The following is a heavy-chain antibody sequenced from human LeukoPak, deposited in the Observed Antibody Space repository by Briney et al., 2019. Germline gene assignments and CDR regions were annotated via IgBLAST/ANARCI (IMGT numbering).Heavy chain of an antibody. Sequence: ASVKVSCKASGYTFTSYSMHWVRQAPGQGLEWMGIINPSGGSTYYAQKFQGRVTMTRDTSTSTVYMELSSLRSEDTAVYYCAGFDWGFVDSFDIWGQGTMVTVSS. V-gene: IGHV1-46*01. D-gene: IGHD3-9*01. CDR1: GYTFTSYS. CDR2: INPSGGST. CDR3: AGFDWGFVDSFDI. J-gene: IGHJ3*02.